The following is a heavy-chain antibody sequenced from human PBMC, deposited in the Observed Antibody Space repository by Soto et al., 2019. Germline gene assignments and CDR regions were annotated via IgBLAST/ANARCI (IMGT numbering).Heavy chain of an antibody. Sequence: GSLRLSCAASGFTFSSYAMSWVRQAPGKGLVWVSVISFTGTTYYADSVKGRFTISRNNSKNTLYLHMSSLRAKYTAVYYCANESPGSFDYWGQGTMGTVSS. D-gene: IGHD3-10*01. CDR3: ANESPGSFDY. CDR1: GFTFSSYA. CDR2: ISFTGTT. J-gene: IGHJ4*02. V-gene: IGHV3-23*01.